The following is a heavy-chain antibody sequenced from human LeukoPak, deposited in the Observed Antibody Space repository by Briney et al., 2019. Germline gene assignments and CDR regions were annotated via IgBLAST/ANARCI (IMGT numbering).Heavy chain of an antibody. V-gene: IGHV4-4*07. CDR1: GGSISSYY. CDR2: TYSSGST. Sequence: PSEALSLTCTVSGGSISSYYWSWIRQPAGKGLEWIGRTYSSGSTHHNPSLKSRVSMSVDISNNQFSLRLSSVTAADTAVYYCAREVRCSTTRCYSLFDYWGQGTLVTVSS. CDR3: AREVRCSTTRCYSLFDY. J-gene: IGHJ4*02. D-gene: IGHD2-2*02.